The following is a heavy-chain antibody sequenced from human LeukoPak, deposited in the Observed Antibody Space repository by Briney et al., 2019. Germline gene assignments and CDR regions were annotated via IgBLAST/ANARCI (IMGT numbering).Heavy chain of an antibody. CDR2: ISYDGSNK. Sequence: GGTLRLSCAATGFTFSSYAMHWVRQAPGKGLEWVAVISYDGSNKYYADSVKGRFTISRDNSKNTLYLQMNSLRAEDTAVYYCARDGEDTAMVAYFDYWGQGTLVTVSS. V-gene: IGHV3-30-3*01. CDR3: ARDGEDTAMVAYFDY. CDR1: GFTFSSYA. D-gene: IGHD5-18*01. J-gene: IGHJ4*02.